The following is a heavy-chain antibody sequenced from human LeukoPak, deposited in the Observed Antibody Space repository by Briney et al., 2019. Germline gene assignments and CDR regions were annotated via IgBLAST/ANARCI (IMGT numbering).Heavy chain of an antibody. CDR1: GFTFSSYW. CDR3: ARGYGDSDY. Sequence: GGSLRLSCAASGFTFSSYWMTWVRQAPGKGLEWVANIKQDGSDKCYLDSVKGRFTISRDNAKNSLYLQMNSLRAEDTAVYYCARGYGDSDYWGQGTLVTVSS. D-gene: IGHD4-17*01. J-gene: IGHJ4*02. CDR2: IKQDGSDK. V-gene: IGHV3-7*03.